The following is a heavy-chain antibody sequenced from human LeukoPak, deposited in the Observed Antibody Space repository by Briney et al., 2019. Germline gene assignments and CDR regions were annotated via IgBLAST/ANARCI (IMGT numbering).Heavy chain of an antibody. V-gene: IGHV3-66*01. Sequence: GGSLRLSCAASGFTVSDNYMSWVRQAPGKGLEWVTVFYSGGSTRYADSVKGRFTISRDNSKNTLYLQLNSLRAEDTAVYFCASSSWSSEYFHYWGQGTLVTVSS. CDR1: GFTVSDNY. D-gene: IGHD6-13*01. CDR2: FYSGGST. J-gene: IGHJ1*01. CDR3: ASSSWSSEYFHY.